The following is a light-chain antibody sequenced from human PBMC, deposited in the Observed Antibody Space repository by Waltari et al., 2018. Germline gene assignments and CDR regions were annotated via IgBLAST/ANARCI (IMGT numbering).Light chain of an antibody. CDR1: SSDVGGYNS. Sequence: QSALTQPASVSGSPGQSITISCTGTSSDVGGYNSVSWYQQHHGKAPKRMIYDFSNRPSGVSNRFAGSKSGNTASLTIAGLQAEDEADYYCSSYTSSSTLVVFGGGTKLTVL. V-gene: IGLV2-14*03. CDR2: DFS. J-gene: IGLJ2*01. CDR3: SSYTSSSTLVV.